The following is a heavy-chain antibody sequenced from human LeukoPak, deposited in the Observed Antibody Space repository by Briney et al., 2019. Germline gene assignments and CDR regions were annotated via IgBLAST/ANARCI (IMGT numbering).Heavy chain of an antibody. CDR3: AGSDTTGYLPREWDYWYFDL. Sequence: PSETLSLTCTVSGGSISSGSYSWNWIRQPAGKGLEWIGRMYSSGTTNYNPSLKSRVTISVDTSKNQFSLKLSSVTASDTAVYYCAGSDTTGYLPREWDYWYFDLWGRGTLVTVSS. J-gene: IGHJ2*01. CDR1: GGSISSGSYS. CDR2: MYSSGTT. V-gene: IGHV4-61*02. D-gene: IGHD3-9*01.